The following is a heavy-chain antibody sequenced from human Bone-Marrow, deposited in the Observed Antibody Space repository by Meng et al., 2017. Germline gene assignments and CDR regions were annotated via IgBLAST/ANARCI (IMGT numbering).Heavy chain of an antibody. CDR1: GFFFTNAY. D-gene: IGHD2-15*01. CDR3: ARVDEYELGYCSGGSCYTPDY. V-gene: IGHV3-7*01. J-gene: IGHJ4*02. CDR2: IKQDGSEK. Sequence: GESLKISCEGSGFFFTNAYMTWVRQAPGKGLEWVANIKQDGSEKYYVDSVKGRFTISRDNAKNSLYLQMNSLRAEDTAVYYCARVDEYELGYCSGGSCYTPDYWGQGTLVTVSS.